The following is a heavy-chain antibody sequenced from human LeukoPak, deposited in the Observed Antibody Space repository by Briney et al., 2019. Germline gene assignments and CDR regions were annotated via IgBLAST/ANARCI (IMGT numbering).Heavy chain of an antibody. CDR1: GYTFTGYY. J-gene: IGHJ4*02. CDR3: ARVLPSREAAGKVGY. CDR2: INPNSGGT. Sequence: GASVKVSCKASGYTFTGYYMHWVRQAPGQGLAWMGWINPNSGGTNYAQKFQGRVTMTRDTSISTAYMELSRLRSDDTAVYYCARVLPSREAAGKVGYWGQGTLVTVSS. D-gene: IGHD6-13*01. V-gene: IGHV1-2*02.